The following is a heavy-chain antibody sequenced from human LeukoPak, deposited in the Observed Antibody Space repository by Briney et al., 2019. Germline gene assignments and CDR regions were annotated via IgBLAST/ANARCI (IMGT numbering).Heavy chain of an antibody. CDR2: INAGNGNT. CDR1: GGTFTSYA. Sequence: GASVKVSCKASGGTFTSYAMHWVRQAPGQRLEWMGWINAGNGNTKYSQKFQGRVTITRDTSASTAYMELSSLRSEDTAVYYCARVIYGSGSYLDYWGQGTLVTVSS. J-gene: IGHJ4*02. V-gene: IGHV1-3*01. D-gene: IGHD3-10*01. CDR3: ARVIYGSGSYLDY.